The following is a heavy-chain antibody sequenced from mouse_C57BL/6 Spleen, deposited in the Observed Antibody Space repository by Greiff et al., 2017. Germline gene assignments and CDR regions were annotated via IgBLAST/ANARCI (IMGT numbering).Heavy chain of an antibody. D-gene: IGHD2-2*01. V-gene: IGHV1-64*01. CDR3: ARKGGYHPFDY. J-gene: IGHJ2*01. CDR1: GYTFTSYW. Sequence: QVQLQQPGAELVKPGASAKLSCKASGYTFTSYWMHWVKQRPGQGLEWIGMIHPNSGSTNYNEKFKSKATLTVDKSSSTAYMQLSSLTSEDSAVYYCARKGGYHPFDYWGQGTTLTVSS. CDR2: IHPNSGST.